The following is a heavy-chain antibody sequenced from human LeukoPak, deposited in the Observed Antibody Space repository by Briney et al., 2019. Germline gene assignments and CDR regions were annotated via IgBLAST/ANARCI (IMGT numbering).Heavy chain of an antibody. CDR2: ISSFSGTI. CDR3: ARVPNDYGDSHMDY. D-gene: IGHD4-17*01. J-gene: IGHJ4*02. CDR1: GLNFRSYS. Sequence: GGSLRLSCAASGLNFRSYSMNWVRQAPGKGLEWVSHISSFSGTIDYADSVKGRFTISRDNAQNSLYLQMNSLRVEDTAIYYCARVPNDYGDSHMDYWGQGTLVTVSS. V-gene: IGHV3-48*01.